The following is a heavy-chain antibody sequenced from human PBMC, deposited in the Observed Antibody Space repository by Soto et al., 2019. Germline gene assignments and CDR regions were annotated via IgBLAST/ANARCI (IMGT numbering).Heavy chain of an antibody. CDR2: IDYNGST. Sequence: QVQLQESGPGLVKPSQTLSLTCTVSGGSISSGGYHWSWIRQHPGKGLAWIGYIDYNGSTYYNPSLKSRVTLSIAPSKNQFSLKLSSVTAADTAMYYCTRSELYYGLDVWGQGTTVTVSS. V-gene: IGHV4-31*03. J-gene: IGHJ6*02. CDR1: GGSISSGGYH. D-gene: IGHD1-26*01. CDR3: TRSELYYGLDV.